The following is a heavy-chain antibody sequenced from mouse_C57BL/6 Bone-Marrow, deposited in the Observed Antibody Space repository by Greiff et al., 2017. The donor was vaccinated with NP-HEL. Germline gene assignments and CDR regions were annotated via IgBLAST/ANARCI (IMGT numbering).Heavy chain of an antibody. CDR3: TPRLFYDGYYYAMDY. V-gene: IGHV14-4*01. Sequence: VQLQQSGAELVRPGASVKLSCTASGFNIKDDYMHWVKQRPEQGLEWIGWIDPENGDTEYASKFQGKATITADPSSNTAYLQLSSLTSEDTAVYYCTPRLFYDGYYYAMDYWGQGTSVTVSS. CDR1: GFNIKDDY. D-gene: IGHD2-3*01. J-gene: IGHJ4*01. CDR2: IDPENGDT.